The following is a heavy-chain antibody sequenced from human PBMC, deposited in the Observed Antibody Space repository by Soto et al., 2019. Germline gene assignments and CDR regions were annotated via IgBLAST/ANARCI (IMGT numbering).Heavy chain of an antibody. CDR3: AKGSVFGVRVGRGYFDY. CDR1: GFSFSSFA. Sequence: GGSLRLSCGASGFSFSSFAVSWFRQAPGKGLEWVSFIRGSGLKTNYADSVKGRFTISRDNSKETVYLQMNSLRAEDTAVYYCAKGSVFGVRVGRGYFDYSCQRTLVTGFS. D-gene: IGHD3-10*01. J-gene: IGHJ4*02. V-gene: IGHV3-23*01. CDR2: IRGSGLKT.